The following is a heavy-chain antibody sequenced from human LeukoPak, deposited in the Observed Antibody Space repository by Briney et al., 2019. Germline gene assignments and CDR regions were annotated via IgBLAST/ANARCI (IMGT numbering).Heavy chain of an antibody. CDR3: ARDRRWFGEVNWFDP. CDR2: ISAYNGNT. V-gene: IGHV1-18*01. CDR1: GYTFTSYG. D-gene: IGHD3-10*01. J-gene: IGHJ5*02. Sequence: PGASVKVSCKASGYTFTSYGISWVRQAPGQGLEWMGWISAYNGNTNYAQKLQGRVTMTTDTSTSTAYMELRSLRSDDTAVYYCARDRRWFGEVNWFDPWGQGTLVTVSS.